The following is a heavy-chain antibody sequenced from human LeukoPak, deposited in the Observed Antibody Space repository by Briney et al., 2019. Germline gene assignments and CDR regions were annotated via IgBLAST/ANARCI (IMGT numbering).Heavy chain of an antibody. J-gene: IGHJ4*02. CDR3: ARHIAGYSSRWPDSTFDY. D-gene: IGHD6-13*01. Sequence: ASETLSLTCAVSGYSISSGYYWGWIRQPPGKGLEWIGSIYHSGSTYYNPSLKSRVTISVDTSKNQFSLKLSSVTAADTAVYYCARHIAGYSSRWPDSTFDYWGQGTLVTVSS. V-gene: IGHV4-38-2*01. CDR1: GYSISSGYY. CDR2: IYHSGST.